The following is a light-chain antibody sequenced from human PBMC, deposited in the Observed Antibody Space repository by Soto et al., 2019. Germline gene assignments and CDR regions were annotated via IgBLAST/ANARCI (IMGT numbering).Light chain of an antibody. CDR3: SSYESDSTYV. V-gene: IGLV2-14*01. J-gene: IGLJ1*01. CDR1: SSDVGAYNY. CDR2: EVS. Sequence: QSVLTQPASVSGCPGQSITISCTGTSSDVGAYNYVSWYQQHPGKAPKLIIYEVSYRPSGVSNRFSGSKSGNSASLTISGLQTEDEADYYCSSYESDSTYVFGTGTKVTVL.